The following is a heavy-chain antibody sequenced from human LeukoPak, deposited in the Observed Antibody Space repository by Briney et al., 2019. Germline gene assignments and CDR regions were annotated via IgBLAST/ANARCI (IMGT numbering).Heavy chain of an antibody. D-gene: IGHD2-21*01. CDR3: ARGGVVVKMGSDLDY. CDR2: ISSGSSYI. CDR1: GFTFSSYT. V-gene: IGHV3-21*01. J-gene: IGHJ4*02. Sequence: GGSLRLSCAASGFTFSSYTMNWVRQAPGKGLEWVSIISSGSSYIHYADSVKGRFTISRDNAKNSLYLQMNSLRAEDTAVYYCARGGVVVKMGSDLDYWGQGTLVTVSS.